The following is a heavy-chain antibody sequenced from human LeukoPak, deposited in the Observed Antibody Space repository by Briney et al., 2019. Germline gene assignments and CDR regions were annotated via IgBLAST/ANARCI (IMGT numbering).Heavy chain of an antibody. D-gene: IGHD3-10*01. CDR1: GGSISSGGYY. CDR3: ARGGISMVPTDY. V-gene: IGHV4-31*03. Sequence: SQTLSLTCTVSGGSISSGGYYWSWIRQHPGKGLEWVGYIYYSGSTYYNPSLKSRVTISVDTSKNQFSLKLSSVTAADTAVYYCARGGISMVPTDYWGQGTLVTVSS. J-gene: IGHJ4*02. CDR2: IYYSGST.